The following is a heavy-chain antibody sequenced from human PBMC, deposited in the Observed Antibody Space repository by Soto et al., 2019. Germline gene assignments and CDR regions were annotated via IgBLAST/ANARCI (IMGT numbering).Heavy chain of an antibody. Sequence: QVQLVESGGGVVQPGRSLRLSCAASGFTFSSYGMHWVRQAPGKGLEWVAVIWYDGSNKYYADSVKGRCTISRDNSKNTLYLQMNSLRAEDTAVYYCARVKYSSSSGPFDYWGQGTLVTVSS. D-gene: IGHD6-6*01. CDR2: IWYDGSNK. CDR1: GFTFSSYG. CDR3: ARVKYSSSSGPFDY. V-gene: IGHV3-33*01. J-gene: IGHJ4*02.